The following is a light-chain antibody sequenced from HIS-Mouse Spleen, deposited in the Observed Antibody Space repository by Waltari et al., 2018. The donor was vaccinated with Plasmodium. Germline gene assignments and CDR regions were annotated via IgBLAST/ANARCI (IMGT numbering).Light chain of an antibody. CDR3: QQYYSTPPT. CDR2: WAS. CDR1: QSVLYSPNNKNY. J-gene: IGKJ1*01. Sequence: DIVMTQSPDSLAVSLGERATINCKSSQSVLYSPNNKNYLAWYQQKPGQPPKLLIYWASTRESGVPDRFSGSGSGTDFTLTISSLQAEDVAVYYCQQYYSTPPTFGQGTKVEIK. V-gene: IGKV4-1*01.